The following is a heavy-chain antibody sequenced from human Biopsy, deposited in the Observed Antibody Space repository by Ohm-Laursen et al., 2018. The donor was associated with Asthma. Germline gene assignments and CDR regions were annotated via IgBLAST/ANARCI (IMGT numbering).Heavy chain of an antibody. CDR1: GYTFINFA. J-gene: IGHJ3*02. Sequence: GASVKVSCKASGYTFINFAIHWVRQAPGQRLEWMGWINAGNGNTKYSQKFQGRVTITRDTSASTAYMELSSLRSEDTAVDYCARTYYDFLTGQVNDAFDIWGQGTMVTVSS. D-gene: IGHD3-9*01. CDR3: ARTYYDFLTGQVNDAFDI. V-gene: IGHV1-3*01. CDR2: INAGNGNT.